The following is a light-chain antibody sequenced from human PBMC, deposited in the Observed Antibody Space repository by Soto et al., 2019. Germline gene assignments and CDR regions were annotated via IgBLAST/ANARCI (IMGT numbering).Light chain of an antibody. CDR2: DAS. J-gene: IGKJ1*01. Sequence: DIQMTQSPSTLSASVGDRVTITCRASQSISIWLAWYQQKPGKAPNILIYDASTLVSGVPSRFSGSGSGTEFTLTSSSRQPDDFATYYCQQYNNYFSWTFGQGTKVEIK. V-gene: IGKV1-5*01. CDR3: QQYNNYFSWT. CDR1: QSISIW.